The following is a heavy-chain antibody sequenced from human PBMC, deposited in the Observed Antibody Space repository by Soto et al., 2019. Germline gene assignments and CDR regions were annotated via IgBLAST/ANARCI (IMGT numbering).Heavy chain of an antibody. V-gene: IGHV3-30*18. J-gene: IGHJ4*02. CDR2: ISYDGSNK. D-gene: IGHD6-19*01. Sequence: GGSLRLACAASGFTFSSYGMHWVRQAPGKGLEWVAVISYDGSNKYYADSVKGRFTISRDNSKSTLYLQMNSLRAEDTAVYYCAKLAVAGTGFFDYWGQGTLVTVSS. CDR3: AKLAVAGTGFFDY. CDR1: GFTFSSYG.